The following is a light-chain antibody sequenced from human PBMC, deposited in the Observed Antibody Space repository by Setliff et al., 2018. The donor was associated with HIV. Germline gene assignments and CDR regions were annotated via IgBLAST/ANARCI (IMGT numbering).Light chain of an antibody. CDR3: CSYVDSRTWV. CDR1: SSDIGRYNY. Sequence: QSALTQPASVSGSPGQSITISCTGTSSDIGRYNYVSWYQQHPGKAPKLMIYDVTKRPSGVSNRFSASKSGNTASLRISGLQAEDEAAYYCCSYVDSRTWVFGGGTKVTVL. CDR2: DVT. V-gene: IGLV2-23*02. J-gene: IGLJ3*02.